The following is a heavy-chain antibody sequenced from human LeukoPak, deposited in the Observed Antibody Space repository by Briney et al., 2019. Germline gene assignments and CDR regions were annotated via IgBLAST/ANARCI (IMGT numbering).Heavy chain of an antibody. Sequence: SETLSLTCTVSGGSISSSSYYWGWIRQPPGKGLEWIGGIYYNGNTYYNPSLKSRVTISADTSTNHFSLKLTSVTAADTAVYYCGRHVQAPSFDPWGQGTLVTVSS. CDR1: GGSISSSSYY. D-gene: IGHD1-1*01. V-gene: IGHV4-39*01. J-gene: IGHJ5*02. CDR3: GRHVQAPSFDP. CDR2: IYYNGNT.